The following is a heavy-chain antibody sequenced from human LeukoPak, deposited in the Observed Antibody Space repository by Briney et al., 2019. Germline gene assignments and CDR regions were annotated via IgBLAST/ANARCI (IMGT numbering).Heavy chain of an antibody. CDR1: GYSIATAHY. CDR2: IYHSGST. Sequence: PSETLSLTCVVSGYSIATAHYWGWTRQPPGKGLEWIGSIYHSGSTHYNPSLKSRVTISVDMSKNQFSLRLSSVTAADTAVYYCARLPPQYVFFDFWGQGTLVTVSS. J-gene: IGHJ4*02. D-gene: IGHD4-11*01. CDR3: ARLPPQYVFFDF. V-gene: IGHV4-38-2*01.